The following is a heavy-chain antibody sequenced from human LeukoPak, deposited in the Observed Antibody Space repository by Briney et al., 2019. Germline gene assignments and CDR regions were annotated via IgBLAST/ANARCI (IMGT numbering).Heavy chain of an antibody. CDR1: GFTVSSKY. Sequence: GGSLRLPCAASGFTVSSKYMSWVRQAPGKGLEWVSVVYSGGSTYYADSVKGRFTISRDNSKNTLYLQMNSLRAEDTAVYYCARDLYYYHRSDNATGGYWGQGTLVTVSS. D-gene: IGHD3-22*01. J-gene: IGHJ4*02. V-gene: IGHV3-53*01. CDR3: ARDLYYYHRSDNATGGY. CDR2: VYSGGST.